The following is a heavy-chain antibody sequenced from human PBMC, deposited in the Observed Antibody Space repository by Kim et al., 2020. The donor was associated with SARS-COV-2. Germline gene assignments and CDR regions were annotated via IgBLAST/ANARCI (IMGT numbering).Heavy chain of an antibody. CDR3: ARGRGGDCYDY. V-gene: IGHV4-34*01. J-gene: IGHJ4*02. Sequence: SETLSLTCAVYGGSFSGYYWSWIRQPPGKGLEWIGEINHSGSTNYNPSLKSRVTISVDTSKNQFSLKLSSVTAADTAVYYCARGRGGDCYDYWGQGTLVTVSS. D-gene: IGHD2-21*01. CDR2: INHSGST. CDR1: GGSFSGYY.